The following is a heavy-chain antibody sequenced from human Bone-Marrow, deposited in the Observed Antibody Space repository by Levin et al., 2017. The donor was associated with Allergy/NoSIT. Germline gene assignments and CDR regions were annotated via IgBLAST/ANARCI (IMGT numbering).Heavy chain of an antibody. D-gene: IGHD2-15*01. J-gene: IGHJ4*02. CDR2: ISGSGGST. V-gene: IGHV3-23*01. CDR3: AKVGGGPLN. CDR1: GFTFSSYA. Sequence: QAGESLKISCAASGFTFSSYAMSWVRQAPGKGLEWVSGISGSGGSTYYADSVKGRFTISRDNSKNTLYLQMNSLRAEDTAVYYCAKVGGGPLNWGQGTLVTVSS.